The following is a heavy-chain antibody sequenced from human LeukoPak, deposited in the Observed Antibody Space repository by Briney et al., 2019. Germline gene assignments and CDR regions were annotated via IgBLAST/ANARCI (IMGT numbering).Heavy chain of an antibody. CDR3: ARDSFSVSLDY. CDR2: ISSSSSYT. CDR1: GFTFSSYS. Sequence: PGGSLRLSCAASGFTFSSYSMNWVRQAPGKGLEWVSSISSSSSYTYYADSVKGRFTISRDNAKNSLYLQMNSLRAEDTAVYYCARDSFSVSLDYWGQGTLVTVSS. V-gene: IGHV3-21*01. J-gene: IGHJ4*02. D-gene: IGHD3-10*01.